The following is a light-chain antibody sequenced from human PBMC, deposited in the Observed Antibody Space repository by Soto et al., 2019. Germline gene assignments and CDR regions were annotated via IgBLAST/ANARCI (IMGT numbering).Light chain of an antibody. J-gene: IGLJ1*01. CDR1: SSDVGCYEY. Sequence: LTHPALVSGSPVQSIAISCTVTSSDVGCYEYVSWYQQHPHKAPTIMMSDVSNRPSGGSNRFSCSTSFNTPSLTTSRPQAEDEADYYFSSYTSSSTYAFGNGTRVTV. CDR3: SSYTSSSTYA. V-gene: IGLV2-14*01. CDR2: DVS.